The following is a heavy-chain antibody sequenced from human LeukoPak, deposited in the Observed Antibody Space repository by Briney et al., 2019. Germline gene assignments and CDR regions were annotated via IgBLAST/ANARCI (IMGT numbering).Heavy chain of an antibody. Sequence: GGSLRLSCAVSGFTFRSFSMTWVRQAPGKGLEWVAVISYDGSNKYYADSVKGRFTISRDNSKNTLYLQMNSLRAEDTAVYYCARSITAAGYFDYWGQGTLVTVSS. CDR3: ARSITAAGYFDY. V-gene: IGHV3-30-3*01. CDR1: GFTFRSFS. CDR2: ISYDGSNK. J-gene: IGHJ4*02. D-gene: IGHD6-13*01.